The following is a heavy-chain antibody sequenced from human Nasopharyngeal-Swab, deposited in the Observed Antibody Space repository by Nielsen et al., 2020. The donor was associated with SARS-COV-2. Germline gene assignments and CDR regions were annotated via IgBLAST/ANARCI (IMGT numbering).Heavy chain of an antibody. CDR2: IYHSGST. D-gene: IGHD4-11*01. J-gene: IGHJ6*03. CDR3: ARAVYYYYYMDV. V-gene: IGHV4-30-2*01. Sequence: WIRQPPGKGLEWIGYIYHSGSTYNNPSLKSRVTISVDRSKNQFSLKLSSVTAADTAVYYCARAVYYYYYMDVWGKGTTVTVSS.